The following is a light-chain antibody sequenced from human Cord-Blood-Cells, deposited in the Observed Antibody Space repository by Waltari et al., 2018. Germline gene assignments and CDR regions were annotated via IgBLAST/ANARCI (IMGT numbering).Light chain of an antibody. CDR3: QQRSNWPT. J-gene: IGKJ4*01. CDR2: EAS. V-gene: IGKV3-11*01. Sequence: DIVLTQSPGTVSISPGEGATLSCRASQSVSSYLAWYQQKPGQAPRLLTYEASNRATGMAARFSGSGSGTDFTLTISSLEPEDFAVYYCQQRSNWPTFGGGTEVEI. CDR1: QSVSSY.